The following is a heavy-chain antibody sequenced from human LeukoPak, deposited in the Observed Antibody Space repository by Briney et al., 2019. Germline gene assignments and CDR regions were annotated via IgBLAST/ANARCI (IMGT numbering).Heavy chain of an antibody. CDR3: AKDGGDYVWGSYRSSFDY. D-gene: IGHD3-16*02. V-gene: IGHV3-23*01. CDR2: ISSSGGST. J-gene: IGHJ4*02. Sequence: GGSLRLSCAASGFTFSSYAMSWVRQAPGKGLEWVSAISSSGGSTYYADSVKGRFTISRDNSKNTLYLQMNSLRAEDTAVYYCAKDGGDYVWGSYRSSFDYWGQGTLVTVSS. CDR1: GFTFSSYA.